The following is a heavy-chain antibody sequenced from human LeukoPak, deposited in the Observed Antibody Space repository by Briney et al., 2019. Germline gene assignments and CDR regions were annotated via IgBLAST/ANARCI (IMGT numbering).Heavy chain of an antibody. D-gene: IGHD3-10*01. CDR2: ISAYNGNT. Sequence: ASVKVSCKASGYTFTSYGISWVRQAPGQGLEWMGWISAYNGNTNYAQKLQGRVTMTTDTSTSTAYMELRSLRSDDTAVYYCARAKRYYYGSGSYYNDFDYWGQGTLVTVSS. V-gene: IGHV1-18*01. CDR1: GYTFTSYG. J-gene: IGHJ4*02. CDR3: ARAKRYYYGSGSYYNDFDY.